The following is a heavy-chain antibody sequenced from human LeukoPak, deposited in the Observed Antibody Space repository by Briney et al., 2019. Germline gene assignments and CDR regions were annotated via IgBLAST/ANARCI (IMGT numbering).Heavy chain of an antibody. CDR1: GGSISRYY. Sequence: SETLSLTCTVSGGSISRYYWSWIRQPPGKRLEWIGYISDTGSTNYNPSLKSRVTISVDTSNNQFSLKLTSVTAADTAMYYCVSGGVQSYDCWGQGTLVTVSS. V-gene: IGHV4-59*01. CDR2: ISDTGST. J-gene: IGHJ4*02. D-gene: IGHD4-23*01. CDR3: VSGGVQSYDC.